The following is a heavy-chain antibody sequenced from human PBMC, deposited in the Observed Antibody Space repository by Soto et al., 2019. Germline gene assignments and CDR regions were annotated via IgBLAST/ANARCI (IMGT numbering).Heavy chain of an antibody. CDR1: GFTFSIYA. J-gene: IGHJ6*02. CDR3: AKGRMVAAVASYYYYRMDV. CDR2: ISGSGGST. D-gene: IGHD6-19*01. Sequence: GGSLRLSCAASGFTFSIYAMTWVRQAPGKGLEWVSAISGSGGSTYYADSVKGRFTISRDNSKNTLYLQMNSLRAEDTAVYYCAKGRMVAAVASYYYYRMDVWGQGTTVTVSS. V-gene: IGHV3-23*01.